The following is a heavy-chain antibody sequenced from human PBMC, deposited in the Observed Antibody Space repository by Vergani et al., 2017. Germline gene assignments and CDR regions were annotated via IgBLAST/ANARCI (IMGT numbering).Heavy chain of an antibody. CDR3: ARAHYDFWSGYYAGYYFDY. CDR2: IYYSGST. Sequence: QVQLQESGPGLVKPSQTLSLTCTVSGGSISSGGYYWSWIRQHPGKGLEWIGYIYYSGSTYYNPSLKSRVTISVDTSKNQFSLQLSSVTAADTAVYYCARAHYDFWSGYYAGYYFDYWGQGTLVTVSS. V-gene: IGHV4-31*03. D-gene: IGHD3-3*01. J-gene: IGHJ4*02. CDR1: GGSISSGGYY.